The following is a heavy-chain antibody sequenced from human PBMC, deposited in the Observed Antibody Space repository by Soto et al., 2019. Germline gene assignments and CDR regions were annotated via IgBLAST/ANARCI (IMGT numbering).Heavy chain of an antibody. CDR3: AKAYDSSGYYYNWFDP. J-gene: IGHJ5*02. CDR2: ISGSGGST. Sequence: LRLSCAASGFTFISYAMSWVRQSPGKGLEWVSAISGSGGSTYYADSVKGRFTISRDNSKNTLYLQMNSLRAEDTAVYYCAKAYDSSGYYYNWFDPWGQGTLVTVSS. D-gene: IGHD3-22*01. CDR1: GFTFISYA. V-gene: IGHV3-23*01.